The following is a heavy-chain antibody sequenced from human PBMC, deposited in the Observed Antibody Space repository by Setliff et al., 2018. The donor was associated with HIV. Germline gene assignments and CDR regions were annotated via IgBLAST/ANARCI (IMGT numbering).Heavy chain of an antibody. CDR3: ASFRGTGTTRSLDHFDY. Sequence: SETLSLTCTVSGDSITNDDYYWGWIRQPPGKGLEWIAIIHYNGRTYYDPSLKSRVTIFVDTSKTQFYLKLRSVTASDTAVYYCASFRGTGTTRSLDHFDYWGQGTLVTVSS. V-gene: IGHV4-39*01. CDR2: IHYNGRT. D-gene: IGHD1-1*01. CDR1: GDSITNDDYY. J-gene: IGHJ4*02.